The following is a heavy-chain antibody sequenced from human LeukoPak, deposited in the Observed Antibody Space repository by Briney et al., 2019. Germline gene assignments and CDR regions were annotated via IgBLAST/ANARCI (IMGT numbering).Heavy chain of an antibody. Sequence: GGSLRLSCAASGLTFCNSAMSWVRRAPGKGLEWVSTISGFGGETFYADSVKGRFSLSRDNSKHTLSLEMNSLRAEDKAVYYCEKGGQYSLFDPWGQGTLVTVSS. CDR2: ISGFGGET. CDR1: GLTFCNSA. V-gene: IGHV3-23*01. D-gene: IGHD5-12*01. J-gene: IGHJ5*02. CDR3: EKGGQYSLFDP.